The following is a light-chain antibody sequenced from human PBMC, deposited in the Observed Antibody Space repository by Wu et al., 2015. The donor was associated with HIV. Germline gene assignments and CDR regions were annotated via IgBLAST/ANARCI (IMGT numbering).Light chain of an antibody. Sequence: DIQMTQSPSTLAASVGDRVTITCRASQSISSWLAWYQQKPGKAPKLLIYKTSSLESGVPSRFSGSGSGTEFTLAISSLQPDDFATYYCQQYYSFNTSGQGTKLEIK. CDR2: KTS. CDR3: QQYYSFNT. CDR1: QSISSW. J-gene: IGKJ2*01. V-gene: IGKV1-5*03.